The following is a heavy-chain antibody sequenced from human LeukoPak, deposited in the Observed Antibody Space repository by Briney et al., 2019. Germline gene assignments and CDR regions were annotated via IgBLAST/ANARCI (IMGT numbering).Heavy chain of an antibody. CDR2: IIPIFGTA. D-gene: IGHD3-10*01. J-gene: IGHJ4*02. Sequence: SSVKVSCKASGGTFSSYAISWVRQAPGQGLEWMGGIIPIFGTANYAQKFQGRVTITTDESTSTAYMELSSLRSEDTAVYYCASRGYRGSGPSHYWGQGTLVTVSS. V-gene: IGHV1-69*05. CDR1: GGTFSSYA. CDR3: ASRGYRGSGPSHY.